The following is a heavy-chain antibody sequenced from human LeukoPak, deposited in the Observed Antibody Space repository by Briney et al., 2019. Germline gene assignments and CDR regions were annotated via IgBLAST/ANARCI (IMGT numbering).Heavy chain of an antibody. J-gene: IGHJ4*02. CDR3: ARGWLQSGFDY. CDR1: GGSFSGYY. D-gene: IGHD5-24*01. CDR2: INHSGST. Sequence: SETLSLTCAVYGGSFSGYYWSWIRQPPGKGLEWIGEINHSGSTNYNPSLKSRVTISVDTSKNQFSLQLNSVTPEDAAVYYCARGWLQSGFDYWGQGTLVTVSS. V-gene: IGHV4-34*01.